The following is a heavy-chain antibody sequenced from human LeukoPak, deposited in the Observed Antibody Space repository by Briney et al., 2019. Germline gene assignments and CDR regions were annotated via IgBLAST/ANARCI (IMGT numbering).Heavy chain of an antibody. V-gene: IGHV3-30*18. CDR3: AKIRVVFNWNYAYYFDS. CDR1: GFTFSSYG. D-gene: IGHD1-7*01. J-gene: IGHJ4*02. CDR2: ISYDGSDK. Sequence: GGSLRLSCAASGFTFSSYGMHRVRQAPGKGLEWVAVISYDGSDKYYADSVKGRFTISRDNSKNTLYLQMNSLRTEDTALYYCAKIRVVFNWNYAYYFDSWGQGTLVTVSS.